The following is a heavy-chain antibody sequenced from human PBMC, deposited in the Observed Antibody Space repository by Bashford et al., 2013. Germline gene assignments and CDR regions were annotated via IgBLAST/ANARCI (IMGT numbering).Heavy chain of an antibody. CDR1: GFVFSSYA. J-gene: IGHJ6*01. D-gene: IGHD2-15*01. CDR2: TSYDGRNK. V-gene: IGHV3-30*04. CDR3: ARGGYCSGGSCRYYYYAMDV. Sequence: GSLRLSCAASGFVFSSYAIHWVRQAPGKGLEWVAVTSYDGRNKFYADSVKGRTTISRDNSRNTLYMEMSSLSTEDTAVYYCARGGYCSGGSCRYYYYAMDVWGPGDHGHRLL.